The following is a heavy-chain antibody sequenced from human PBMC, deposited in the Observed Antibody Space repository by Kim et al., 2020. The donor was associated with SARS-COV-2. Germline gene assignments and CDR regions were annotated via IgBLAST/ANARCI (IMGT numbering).Heavy chain of an antibody. CDR1: GGSFSGYY. V-gene: IGHV4-34*01. J-gene: IGHJ6*02. D-gene: IGHD2-2*01. CDR3: ARGDCSSTSCYGYYYYYGMDV. Sequence: SETLSLTCAVYGGSFSGYYWSWIRQPPGKGLEWIGEINHSGSTNYNPSLKSRVTISVDTSKNQFSLKLSSVTAADTAVYYCARGDCSSTSCYGYYYYYGMDVWGQGTTVTVSS. CDR2: INHSGST.